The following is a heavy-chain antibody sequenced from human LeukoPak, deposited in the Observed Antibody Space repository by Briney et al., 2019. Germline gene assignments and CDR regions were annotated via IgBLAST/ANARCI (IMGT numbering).Heavy chain of an antibody. CDR2: ICGSSSYT. Sequence: PGGSLRLSCAASGFTFSDYYMSWIRQAPGEGLEWVSYICGSSSYTNYADSVKGRFTSSRDNAKNSLYLQMNSLRADDTAVYYCARVDDSNTPGLEYWGQGTLVTVSS. CDR3: ARVDDSNTPGLEY. V-gene: IGHV3-11*05. J-gene: IGHJ4*02. CDR1: GFTFSDYY. D-gene: IGHD3-22*01.